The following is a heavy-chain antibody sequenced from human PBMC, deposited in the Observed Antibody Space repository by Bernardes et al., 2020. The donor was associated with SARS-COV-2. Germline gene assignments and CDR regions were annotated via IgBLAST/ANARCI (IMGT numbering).Heavy chain of an antibody. J-gene: IGHJ4*02. CDR3: ARARVGVFGVVRHFDY. Sequence: SETLSLTCTVSGGSVSSGSYYWSWIRQPPGKGLEWIGYIYYSGSTNYNPSLKSRVTISVDTSKNQFSLKLSSVTAADTAVYYCARARVGVFGVVRHFDYWGQGTLVTVSS. CDR2: IYYSGST. CDR1: GGSVSSGSYY. V-gene: IGHV4-61*01. D-gene: IGHD3-3*01.